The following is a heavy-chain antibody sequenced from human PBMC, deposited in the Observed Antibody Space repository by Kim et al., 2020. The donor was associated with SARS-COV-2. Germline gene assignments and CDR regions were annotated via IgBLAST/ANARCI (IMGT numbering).Heavy chain of an antibody. CDR3: ARDPSIAPTSAFDI. CDR2: INPNSGGT. D-gene: IGHD6-6*01. J-gene: IGHJ3*02. V-gene: IGHV1-2*02. Sequence: ASVKVSCKASGYTFTGYYMHWVRQAPGQGLEWMGWINPNSGGTNYAQKFQGRVTMTRDTSISTAYMELSRLRSDDTAVYYCARDPSIAPTSAFDIWGQGTMVTVSS. CDR1: GYTFTGYY.